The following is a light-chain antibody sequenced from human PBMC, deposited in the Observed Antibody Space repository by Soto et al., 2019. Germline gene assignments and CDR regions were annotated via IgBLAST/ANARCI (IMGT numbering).Light chain of an antibody. CDR3: ETWDINTHVV. J-gene: IGLJ2*01. Sequence: QLVLTQSSSASASLGSSVKLTCTLSSGHSTYIIAWHQQQPGKAPRYLMKLEGSGSYNKGSGVPDRFSGSSSGADHYLTISNLQFEDEADYYCETWDINTHVVFGGGTKLTVL. CDR1: SGHSTYI. V-gene: IGLV4-60*02. CDR2: LEGSGSY.